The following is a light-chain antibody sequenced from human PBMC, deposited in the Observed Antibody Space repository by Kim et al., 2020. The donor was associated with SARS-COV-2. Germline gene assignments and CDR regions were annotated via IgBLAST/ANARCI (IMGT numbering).Light chain of an antibody. CDR3: ASWDSNLSALL. V-gene: IGLV1-51*01. CDR2: DNS. J-gene: IGLJ2*01. CDR1: DSNIGNNY. Sequence: GQKVTISCSEGDSNIGNNYVSWYQHISGTAPKLLMYDNSKRPSAIPDRFSASKSGTSAALDITGLLTGDEADYYCASWDSNLSALLFGGGTQLTVL.